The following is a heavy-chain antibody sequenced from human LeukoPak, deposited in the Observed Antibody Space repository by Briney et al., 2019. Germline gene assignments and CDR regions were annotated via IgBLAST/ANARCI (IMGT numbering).Heavy chain of an antibody. J-gene: IGHJ5*02. D-gene: IGHD6-13*01. V-gene: IGHV4-59*06. CDR1: GDSISSYY. Sequence: PSETLSLTCTVSGDSISSYYWSWIRQPPGKGLEWIGYSYFSGSTFYNPSLKIRVRMSVDTSKNQFSLRLSSVTAADTAVYYCARVWRSFAAAPGTLFWFDPWGQGTPVTVSS. CDR3: ARVWRSFAAAPGTLFWFDP. CDR2: SYFSGST.